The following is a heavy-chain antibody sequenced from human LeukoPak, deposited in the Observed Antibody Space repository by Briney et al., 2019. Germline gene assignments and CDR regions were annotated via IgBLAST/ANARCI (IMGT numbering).Heavy chain of an antibody. CDR3: ARDLISSVRVWGSYRYRALGY. Sequence: GASVKVSCKASGYTFTGYYMHWVRQAPGQGLEWMGWINPNSGGTNYAQKFQGRVTMTRDTSISTAYMELSRLRSDDTAVYYCARDLISSVRVWGSYRYRALGYWGQGTLVTVSS. D-gene: IGHD3-16*02. CDR1: GYTFTGYY. V-gene: IGHV1-2*02. CDR2: INPNSGGT. J-gene: IGHJ4*02.